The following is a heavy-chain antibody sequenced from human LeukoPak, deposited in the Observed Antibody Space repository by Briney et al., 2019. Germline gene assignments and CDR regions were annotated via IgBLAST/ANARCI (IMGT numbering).Heavy chain of an antibody. Sequence: PGGSLRLSCAASGFTFSSYAMSWVRQAPGKGLEWVSAISGSGGSTYYADSVKGRFTISRDNTKNTLYLQMSSLRAEDTAVYYCAKATGSYVLSYYYSMDVWGQGTTVTVSS. CDR1: GFTFSSYA. CDR2: ISGSGGST. CDR3: AKATGSYVLSYYYSMDV. J-gene: IGHJ6*02. V-gene: IGHV3-23*01. D-gene: IGHD1-26*01.